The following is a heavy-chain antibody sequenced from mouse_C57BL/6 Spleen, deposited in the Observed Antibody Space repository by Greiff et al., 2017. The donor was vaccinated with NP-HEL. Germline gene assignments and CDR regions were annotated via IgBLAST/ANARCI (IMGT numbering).Heavy chain of an antibody. CDR1: GYAFSSYW. Sequence: QVQLKQSGAELVKPGASVKISCKASGYAFSSYWMNWVKQRPGKGLEWIGQIYPGDGDTNYNGKFKGKATLTADKSSSTAYMQLSSLTSEDFAVYFCARWDEGYFDYWGQGTTLTVSS. V-gene: IGHV1-80*01. CDR2: IYPGDGDT. D-gene: IGHD4-1*01. J-gene: IGHJ2*01. CDR3: ARWDEGYFDY.